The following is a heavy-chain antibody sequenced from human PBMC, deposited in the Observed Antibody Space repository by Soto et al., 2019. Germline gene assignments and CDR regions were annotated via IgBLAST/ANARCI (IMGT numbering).Heavy chain of an antibody. Sequence: SETLSLTCTVSGGSISSYYWSWIRQPAGKGLEWIGRIYTSGSTNYNPSPKSRVTMSVDTSKNQFSLKLSSVTAADTAVYYCARDSMITFGGVIVKGAFDIWGQGIMVTVS. CDR3: ARDSMITFGGVIVKGAFDI. D-gene: IGHD3-16*02. V-gene: IGHV4-4*07. J-gene: IGHJ3*02. CDR1: GGSISSYY. CDR2: IYTSGST.